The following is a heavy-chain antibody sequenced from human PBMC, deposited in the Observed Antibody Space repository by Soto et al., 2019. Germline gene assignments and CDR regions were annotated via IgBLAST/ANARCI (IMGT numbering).Heavy chain of an antibody. V-gene: IGHV4-61*01. CDR1: GRSISSVNYY. CDR3: ARAYYDSSGYSLDP. CDR2: IYYSDSI. Sequence: SETLSLTCTVSGRSISSVNYYWSWIRQPPGKGLEWIGYIYYSDSINYNPSLKSRVIISDDTSKNQFFLRMSSVTAAETAVYYCARAYYDSSGYSLDPWGQGILVTVSS. J-gene: IGHJ5*02. D-gene: IGHD3-22*01.